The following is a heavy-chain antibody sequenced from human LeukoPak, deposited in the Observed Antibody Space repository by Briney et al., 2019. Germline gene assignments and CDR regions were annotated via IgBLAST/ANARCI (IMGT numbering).Heavy chain of an antibody. J-gene: IGHJ4*02. CDR2: MNTSSCNT. CDR3: ARAVRYIVVVPAAAGPSYYFAY. Sequence: ASVKVSFKASVYTFTSYGINWVRQPTGQGLEWMGWMNTSSCNTGYAHKVHGRGTMTRNTATSTAYMELSSLRSEDTAVYSCARAVRYIVVVPAAAGPSYYFAYWGQGTLVTVSS. D-gene: IGHD2-2*01. CDR1: VYTFTSYG. V-gene: IGHV1-8*01.